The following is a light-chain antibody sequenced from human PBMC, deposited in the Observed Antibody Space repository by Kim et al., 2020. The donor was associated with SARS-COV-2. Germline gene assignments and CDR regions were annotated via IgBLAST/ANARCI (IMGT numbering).Light chain of an antibody. CDR3: SALDSSLSVRV. CDR1: SNIVGNQG. CDR2: RNN. V-gene: IGLV10-54*02. Sequence: RQTATLTCTGNSNIVGNQGADWLQQHQGHPPKLLSYRNNNRPSGISERFSASRSGNTASLTITGLQPEDEADYYCSALDSSLSVRVFGGGTQLTVL. J-gene: IGLJ3*02.